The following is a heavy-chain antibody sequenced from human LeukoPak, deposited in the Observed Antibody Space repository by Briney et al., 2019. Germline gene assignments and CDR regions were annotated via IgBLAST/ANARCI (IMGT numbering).Heavy chain of an antibody. D-gene: IGHD3/OR15-3a*01. J-gene: IGHJ4*02. Sequence: GGSLRLSCAASGFTFTRYWMSWVRQAPGKGLEWVANVQQDGRDKYYVDSVKGRFTISRDNAKNSVYLQMTSLRAEDTAVYYCAALDSAVVTGPGYWGRGTLVTVSS. V-gene: IGHV3-7*01. CDR2: VQQDGRDK. CDR3: AALDSAVVTGPGY. CDR1: GFTFTRYW.